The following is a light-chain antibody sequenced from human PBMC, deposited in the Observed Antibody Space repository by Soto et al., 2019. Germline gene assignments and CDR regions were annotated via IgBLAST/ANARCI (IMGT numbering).Light chain of an antibody. J-gene: IGLJ3*02. V-gene: IGLV2-14*01. Sequence: QSALTQAASVSGSPGQSITISCTGTSSDVGGYNYVSWYQQHPGKAPKLMIYDVSKRPSGVSNRFSGSKSGKTASLTISGPQAEDEADYYCSSYTSSSTWVFGGGTKVTVL. CDR1: SSDVGGYNY. CDR2: DVS. CDR3: SSYTSSSTWV.